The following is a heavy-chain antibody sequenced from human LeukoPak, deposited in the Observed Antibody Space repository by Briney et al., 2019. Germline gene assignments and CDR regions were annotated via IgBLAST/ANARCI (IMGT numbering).Heavy chain of an antibody. CDR1: GYTFTSYD. J-gene: IGHJ6*03. CDR3: ARGMDSSSSTLYYYYYMDV. D-gene: IGHD6-6*01. V-gene: IGHV1-8*03. Sequence: ASVKVSCKASGYTFTSYDINWVRQATGQGLEWMGWMNPNSGNTGYAQKFQGRVTITRNTSISTAYMELSSLRSEDTAVYHCARGMDSSSSTLYYYYYMDVWGKGTTVTVSS. CDR2: MNPNSGNT.